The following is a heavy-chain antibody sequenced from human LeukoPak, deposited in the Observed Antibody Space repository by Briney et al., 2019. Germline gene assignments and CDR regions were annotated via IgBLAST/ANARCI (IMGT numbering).Heavy chain of an antibody. CDR3: ARERGIRGPRGNWFDP. Sequence: ASVKVSCKASGYTFTGYYLYWVRQAPGQGLEWMGWINPNSGGTNFAQKFQGRVTMTTDTSINTTYMELTRLTSDDTASYYCARERGIRGPRGNWFDPWGQGTQVIVSS. D-gene: IGHD3-10*01. CDR2: INPNSGGT. J-gene: IGHJ5*02. V-gene: IGHV1-2*02. CDR1: GYTFTGYY.